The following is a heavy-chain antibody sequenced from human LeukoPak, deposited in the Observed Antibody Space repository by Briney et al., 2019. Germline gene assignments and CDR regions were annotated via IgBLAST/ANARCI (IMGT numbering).Heavy chain of an antibody. CDR1: GGSMSSSSYF. CDR3: ASSRGSRPYYFDY. CDR2: IYYSGST. J-gene: IGHJ4*02. D-gene: IGHD3-16*01. Sequence: SETLSLTCTVSGGSMSSSSYFWGWIRQPPGKGLEWIGSIYYSGSTHYNPSLKSRVTISVDTSKNQFSLTLSSVTAADTALYYCASSRGSRPYYFDYWGQGTLVTVSS. V-gene: IGHV4-39*07.